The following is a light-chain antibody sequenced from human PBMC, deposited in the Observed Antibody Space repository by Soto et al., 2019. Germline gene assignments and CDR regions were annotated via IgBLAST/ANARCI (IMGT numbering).Light chain of an antibody. CDR1: SSDVGGYNS. CDR2: EVS. Sequence: QSLLTQPASVSGSPGQSITISCSGTSSDVGGYNSVSWYQQHPGKAPKLMVYEVSNRPSGVSSRFSGSKSGNTASLTISGLQAEDEADYYCSSYTSSSTRVFGGGTQLTVL. CDR3: SSYTSSSTRV. V-gene: IGLV2-14*01. J-gene: IGLJ3*02.